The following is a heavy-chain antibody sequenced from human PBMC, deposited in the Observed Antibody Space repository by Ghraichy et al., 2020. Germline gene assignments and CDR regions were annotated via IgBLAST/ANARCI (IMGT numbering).Heavy chain of an antibody. Sequence: SQTLSLTCAISGDSVSTDTGAWNWIRQSPSRGLEWLGRTYYRSKWYNDYAVSVKSRVTINPDTSKNQFSLQLNSVTPEDTAVYYCARDNRPPNFYDFGGFSEDYYYGMDVWGQGTTVTVSS. V-gene: IGHV6-1*01. CDR2: TYYRSKWYN. CDR1: GDSVSTDTGA. CDR3: ARDNRPPNFYDFGGFSEDYYYGMDV. D-gene: IGHD3/OR15-3a*01. J-gene: IGHJ6*02.